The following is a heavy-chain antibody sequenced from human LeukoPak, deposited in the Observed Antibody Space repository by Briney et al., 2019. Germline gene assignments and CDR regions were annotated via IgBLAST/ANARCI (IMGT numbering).Heavy chain of an antibody. CDR3: AREWGRLNWFDP. CDR1: GGTFSSYA. V-gene: IGHV1-69*13. D-gene: IGHD3-16*01. CDR2: IIPIFGTA. Sequence: SVKVSCKASGGTFSSYAISWVRQAPGQGLEWMGGIIPIFGTANYAQKFQGRVTITADESTSTAYMELSSLRSEDTAVYYCAREWGRLNWFDPWGQGTLVTVSS. J-gene: IGHJ5*02.